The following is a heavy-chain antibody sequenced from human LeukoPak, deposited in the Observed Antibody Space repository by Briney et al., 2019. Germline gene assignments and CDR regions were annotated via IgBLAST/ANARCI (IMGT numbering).Heavy chain of an antibody. V-gene: IGHV3-53*01. J-gene: IGHJ6*03. CDR2: IYSGGST. CDR3: ARVIAVAGYYYYYYMDV. Sequence: GGSLRLSCAASGFTVTNNYMNWVRQAPGKGLEWVSVIYSGGSTYYADSVKGRFTISRDNSKNTLYLQMNSLRAEDTAVYYCARVIAVAGYYYYYYMDVWGKGTTVTISS. CDR1: GFTVTNNY. D-gene: IGHD6-19*01.